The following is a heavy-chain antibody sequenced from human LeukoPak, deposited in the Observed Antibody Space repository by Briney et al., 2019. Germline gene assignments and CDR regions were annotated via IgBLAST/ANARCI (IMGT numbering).Heavy chain of an antibody. CDR3: AKKTGYSSGWNQGY. V-gene: IGHV3-30-3*01. Sequence: PGGSLRLSCAASGFTFSSYAMHWVRQAPGKGLEWVAVISYDGSNKYYADSVKGRFTISRDNSKNTLYLQMNSLRAEDTAVYYCAKKTGYSSGWNQGYWGQGTLVTVSS. J-gene: IGHJ4*02. D-gene: IGHD6-19*01. CDR1: GFTFSSYA. CDR2: ISYDGSNK.